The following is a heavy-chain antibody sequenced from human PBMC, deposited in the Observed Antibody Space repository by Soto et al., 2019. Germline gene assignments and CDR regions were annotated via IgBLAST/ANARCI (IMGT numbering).Heavy chain of an antibody. CDR2: IYYSGST. V-gene: IGHV4-59*08. CDR3: ARRVVPAASGYYYMDG. Sequence: SETLSLTCTVSGGSISSYYWSWIRQPPGKGLEWIGYIYYSGSTNYNPSLKSRVTISVDTSKNQFSLELSSVTAADTAVYYCARRVVPAASGYYYMDGWGKGTTVTVSS. CDR1: GGSISSYY. D-gene: IGHD2-2*01. J-gene: IGHJ6*03.